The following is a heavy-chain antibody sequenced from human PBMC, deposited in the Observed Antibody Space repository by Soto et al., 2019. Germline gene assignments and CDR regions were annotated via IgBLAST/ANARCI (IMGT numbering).Heavy chain of an antibody. CDR3: ARLSYRSSNFDY. Sequence: XGPTLVNPTQTLRLTGTFSGFSLSTSGMCVSWLRQPPGKALEWLALIDWDDDKYYSTSLKTRLTISKDTSKNQVVLTVTNMDPVDTATYFCARLSYRSSNFDYWGQGTVVTVSS. J-gene: IGHJ4*02. CDR1: GFSLSTSGMC. CDR2: IDWDDDK. V-gene: IGHV2-70*01. D-gene: IGHD3-16*02.